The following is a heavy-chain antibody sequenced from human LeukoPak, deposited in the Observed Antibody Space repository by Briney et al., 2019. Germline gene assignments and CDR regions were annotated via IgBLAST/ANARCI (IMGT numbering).Heavy chain of an antibody. J-gene: IGHJ4*02. CDR1: GYTFTCYY. Sequence: GASVKVSCKASGYTFTCYYMHWVRQAPGQGLEWVGWINPNSGGTNYAQKFQGRVTMTRDTSISTAYMGLSRLRSDDTAVYYCARDISRFGYSPPESDYWGQGTLVTVSS. CDR2: INPNSGGT. V-gene: IGHV1-2*02. D-gene: IGHD5-18*01. CDR3: ARDISRFGYSPPESDY.